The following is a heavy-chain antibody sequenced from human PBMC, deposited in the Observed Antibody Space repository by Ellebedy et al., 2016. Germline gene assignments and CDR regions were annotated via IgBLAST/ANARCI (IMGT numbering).Heavy chain of an antibody. CDR1: GYSISSGYY. CDR3: ARVALVGATSRYFDY. Sequence: SETLSLTXTVSGYSISSGYYWGWIRQPPGKGLEWIGSIYHSGSTYYNPSLKSRVTISVDTSKNQFSLKLSSVTAADTAVYYCARVALVGATSRYFDYWGQGTLVTVSS. V-gene: IGHV4-38-2*02. CDR2: IYHSGST. J-gene: IGHJ4*02. D-gene: IGHD1-26*01.